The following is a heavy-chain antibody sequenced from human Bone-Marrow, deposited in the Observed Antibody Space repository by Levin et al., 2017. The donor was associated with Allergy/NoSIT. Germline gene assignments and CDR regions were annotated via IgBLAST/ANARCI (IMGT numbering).Heavy chain of an antibody. CDR1: GFTFSSYW. CDR2: INSDGSST. D-gene: IGHD3-3*01. V-gene: IGHV3-74*01. J-gene: IGHJ6*02. CDR3: ARVAEPYYDFWSGYLGPHDDYYDYGMDV. Sequence: PGGSLRLSCAASGFTFSSYWMHWVRQAPGKGLVWVSRINSDGSSTSYADSVKGRFTISRDNAKNTLYLQMNSLRAEDTAVYYCARVAEPYYDFWSGYLGPHDDYYDYGMDVWGQGTTVTVSS.